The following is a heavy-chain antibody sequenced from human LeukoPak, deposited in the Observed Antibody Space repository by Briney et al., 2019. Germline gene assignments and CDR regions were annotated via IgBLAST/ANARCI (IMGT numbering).Heavy chain of an antibody. CDR2: INWNGGST. CDR1: GFTFSSYS. J-gene: IGHJ6*03. V-gene: IGHV3-20*01. CDR3: AREGLRFLEWDNYYYYYMDV. D-gene: IGHD3-3*01. Sequence: GGSLRLSRAAPGFTFSSYSMNWVRQAPGKGLEWVSGINWNGGSTGYADSVKGRFTISRDNAKNSLYLQMNSLRAEDTALYHCAREGLRFLEWDNYYYYYMDVWGKGTTVTVSS.